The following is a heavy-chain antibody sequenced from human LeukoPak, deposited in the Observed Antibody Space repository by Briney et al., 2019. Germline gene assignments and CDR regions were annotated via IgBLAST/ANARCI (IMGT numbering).Heavy chain of an antibody. CDR1: GGSISSYY. V-gene: IGHV4-59*01. J-gene: IGHJ3*02. Sequence: SETLSLTCTVSGGSISSYYWSWIRQPPGKGLEWIGYIYYSGSTNYNPSLKSRVTISVDTSKNQFSLKLSSVTAADTAVYYCARDADTMEDAFDIWGQGTMVTVSS. CDR2: IYYSGST. D-gene: IGHD3-3*01. CDR3: ARDADTMEDAFDI.